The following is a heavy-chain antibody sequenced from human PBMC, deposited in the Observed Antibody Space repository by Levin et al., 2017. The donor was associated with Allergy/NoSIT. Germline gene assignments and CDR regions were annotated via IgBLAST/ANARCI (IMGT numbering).Heavy chain of an antibody. Sequence: PGGSLRLSCAASGFTFSSYAMSWVRQAPGKGLEWVSAISGSGDSTYYADSVKGRFTISRDNSKNTLYLQMKSLRAEDTAVYYCAKGTVEMATIPIFDYWGQGTLVTVSS. CDR1: GFTFSSYA. CDR3: AKGTVEMATIPIFDY. CDR2: ISGSGDST. D-gene: IGHD5-24*01. V-gene: IGHV3-23*01. J-gene: IGHJ4*02.